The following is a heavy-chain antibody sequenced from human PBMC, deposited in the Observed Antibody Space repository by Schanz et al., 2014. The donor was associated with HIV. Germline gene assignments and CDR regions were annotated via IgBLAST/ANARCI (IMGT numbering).Heavy chain of an antibody. V-gene: IGHV3-23*04. CDR3: AKPEYDSRGNSQSHFDS. J-gene: IGHJ4*02. D-gene: IGHD3-22*01. CDR2: ISESGGRS. Sequence: EVQLVESGGGLVKPGRSLRLSCTTSGFTFNNYAMTWVRQAPGKGLEWVSSISESGGRSYYADSVNGRFTISRDNSKNTLYLQMTTLRTEDTAVYYCAKPEYDSRGNSQSHFDSWGQGTLVTVSS. CDR1: GFTFNNYA.